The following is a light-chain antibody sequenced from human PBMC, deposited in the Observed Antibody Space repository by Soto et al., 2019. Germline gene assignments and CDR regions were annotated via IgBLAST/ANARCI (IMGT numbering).Light chain of an antibody. J-gene: IGKJ1*01. CDR3: QQYGSSPPWT. Sequence: EIVLTQSPGTLSLPPGERATLSCRASQSVSSSYLAWYQQKPGQAPRLLIYGASSRATGIPDRFSGSGSGTDFTVTISRLEPEDFAVYYCQQYGSSPPWTFGQGTKVDIK. CDR2: GAS. V-gene: IGKV3-20*01. CDR1: QSVSSSY.